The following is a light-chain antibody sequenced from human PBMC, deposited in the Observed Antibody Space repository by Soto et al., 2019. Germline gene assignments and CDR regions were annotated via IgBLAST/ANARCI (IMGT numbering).Light chain of an antibody. V-gene: IGKV3-20*01. J-gene: IGKJ5*01. Sequence: EIVLTQSPGTLSLSPGERATLSCRASQSVSSSYLAWYQQKPGQAPRLLIYGASSRATGIPVRFSGSGSGTDFTLTISRLEPEDVSVYYCQQYGSSPPITFGQGTRLEIK. CDR3: QQYGSSPPIT. CDR1: QSVSSSY. CDR2: GAS.